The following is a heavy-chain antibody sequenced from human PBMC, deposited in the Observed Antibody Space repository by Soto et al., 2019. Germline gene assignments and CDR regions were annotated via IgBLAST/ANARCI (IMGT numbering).Heavy chain of an antibody. Sequence: ESGPTLVNPTQTLTLTCVFSGFSLNTGGVTVGWIRQPPGKALEWVALIYLDDGKRYSPSLKSRLAITKETSRNQVVLTMTNVDPENTAKNFCAHSPAPRVYFQHWGEGTLVTVSS. V-gene: IGHV2-5*02. D-gene: IGHD3-10*01. CDR2: IYLDDGK. CDR1: GFSLNTGGVT. CDR3: AHSPAPRVYFQH. J-gene: IGHJ1*01.